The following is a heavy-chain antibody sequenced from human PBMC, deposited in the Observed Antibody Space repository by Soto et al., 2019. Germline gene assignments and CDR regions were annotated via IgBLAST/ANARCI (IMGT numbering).Heavy chain of an antibody. Sequence: GGSLRLSCAASGFTFSSYEMNWVRQAPGKGLEWVSYISSSGSTIYYADSVKGRFTISRDNAKNSLYLQMNSLRAEDTAVYYCARPNYYDSSGYRFDYWGQGTLVTVSS. J-gene: IGHJ4*02. CDR1: GFTFSSYE. CDR2: ISSSGSTI. CDR3: ARPNYYDSSGYRFDY. V-gene: IGHV3-48*03. D-gene: IGHD3-22*01.